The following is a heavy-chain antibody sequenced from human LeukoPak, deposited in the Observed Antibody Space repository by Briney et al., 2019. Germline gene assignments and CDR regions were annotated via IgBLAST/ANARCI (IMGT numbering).Heavy chain of an antibody. CDR3: ARAESYCSSTSCSYDPDAFDI. Sequence: GGSLRLSCSASGFTFSSYAMSWVRQAPGKGLEWVSAISGSGGSTYYADSVKGRFTISRDNSKNTLYLQMNSLRAEDTAVYYCARAESYCSSTSCSYDPDAFDIWGQGTMVTVSS. CDR2: ISGSGGST. D-gene: IGHD2-2*01. CDR1: GFTFSSYA. V-gene: IGHV3-23*01. J-gene: IGHJ3*02.